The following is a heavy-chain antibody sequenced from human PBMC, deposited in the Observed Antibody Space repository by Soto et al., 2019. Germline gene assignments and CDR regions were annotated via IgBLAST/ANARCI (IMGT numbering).Heavy chain of an antibody. J-gene: IGHJ5*02. D-gene: IGHD6-6*01. V-gene: IGHV4-30-2*01. CDR3: AGSSGNWFDP. Sequence: SSETLSLTCAVSGGSISSGGYSWSWIRQPPGKGLEWIGYIYHSGSTYYNPSLKSRVTISVDRSKNQFSLKLSSVTAADTAVYYCAGSSGNWFDPWGQGTLVTVSS. CDR1: GGSISSGGYS. CDR2: IYHSGST.